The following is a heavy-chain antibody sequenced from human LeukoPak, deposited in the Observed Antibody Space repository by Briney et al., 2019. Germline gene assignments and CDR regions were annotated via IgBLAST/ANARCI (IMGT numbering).Heavy chain of an antibody. CDR3: ARDLYYDFWSGYYKMRAFDP. J-gene: IGHJ5*02. CDR1: GYTFTGYY. CDR2: INPNSGGT. D-gene: IGHD3-3*01. Sequence: GASVKVSCKASGYTFTGYYIHWVRQAPGQGLEWMGWINPNSGGTNYAQKFQGRVTMTRDTSISTAYMELSRLRSDDTAVYYCARDLYYDFWSGYYKMRAFDPWGQGTLVTVSS. V-gene: IGHV1-2*02.